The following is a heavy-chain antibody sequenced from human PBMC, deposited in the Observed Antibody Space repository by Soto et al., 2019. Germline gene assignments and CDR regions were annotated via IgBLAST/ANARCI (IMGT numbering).Heavy chain of an antibody. D-gene: IGHD1-1*01. CDR1: GYTFTGYY. Sequence: ASVKVSCKASGYTFTGYYMHWVRQAPGQGLEWMGWINPNSGGTNYAQKFQGWVTITGDASMSTAYMELSSLRSEDTAVYYCARSANSNWNLDIDYWGQGTLVTVSS. J-gene: IGHJ4*02. CDR2: INPNSGGT. V-gene: IGHV1-2*04. CDR3: ARSANSNWNLDIDY.